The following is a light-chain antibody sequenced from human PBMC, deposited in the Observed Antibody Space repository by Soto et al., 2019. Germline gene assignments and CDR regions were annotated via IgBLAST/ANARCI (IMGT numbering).Light chain of an antibody. Sequence: DIQMTQSPSTLSASVGDRVTIPFRASQSISSWLAWYQQKPGKAPKLLIYKASSLESGVPSRFSGSGSGTEFTLTISSLQPDDFATYYCQQYNSYITFGPGTKVDI. CDR3: QQYNSYIT. CDR2: KAS. V-gene: IGKV1-5*03. J-gene: IGKJ3*01. CDR1: QSISSW.